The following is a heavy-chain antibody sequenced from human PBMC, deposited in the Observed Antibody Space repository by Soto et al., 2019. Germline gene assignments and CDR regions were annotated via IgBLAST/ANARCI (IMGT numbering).Heavy chain of an antibody. D-gene: IGHD3-3*01. J-gene: IGHJ4*02. V-gene: IGHV3-23*01. Sequence: PGGSLRLSCAVSGFTFSNYVMSWVRQAPGKGLEWVSAITGSGDNTYYADSVEGRFTISRDNPNNTIYLQMNSLRAEDTAIYYCAKDLYGILEWPLMGCFDYWGQGTLVTVSS. CDR3: AKDLYGILEWPLMGCFDY. CDR1: GFTFSNYV. CDR2: ITGSGDNT.